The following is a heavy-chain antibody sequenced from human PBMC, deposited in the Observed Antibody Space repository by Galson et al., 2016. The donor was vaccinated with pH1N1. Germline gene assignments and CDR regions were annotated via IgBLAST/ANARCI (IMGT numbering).Heavy chain of an antibody. Sequence: TLSLTCTVSGGSINSDSYYWSWIRQPAGKGLEWIGRIYTSGGTNYNPSLKSRVTISVDTSKNHFSLKLSSVTAADTAVYYCARDAAHTGTYYVALDTWGQGTIVTVSS. CDR3: ARDAAHTGTYYVALDT. CDR2: IYTSGGT. J-gene: IGHJ3*02. V-gene: IGHV4-61*02. CDR1: GGSINSDSYY. D-gene: IGHD1-26*01.